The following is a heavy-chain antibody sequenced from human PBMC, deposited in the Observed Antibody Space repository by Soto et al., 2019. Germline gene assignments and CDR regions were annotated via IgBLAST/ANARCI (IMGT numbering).Heavy chain of an antibody. CDR2: IIPVIDTA. J-gene: IGHJ3*02. D-gene: IGHD7-27*01. CDR1: GGTFN. CDR3: ARGSGADAFDI. V-gene: IGHV1-69*06. Sequence: SVKVSCKVSGGTFNIRWVRQAPGQGLEWMGGIIPVIDTANYARKFQGRVVISADRATNIVYMEMMSLTLEDTAVYYCARGSGADAFDIWGQGTMVTVSS.